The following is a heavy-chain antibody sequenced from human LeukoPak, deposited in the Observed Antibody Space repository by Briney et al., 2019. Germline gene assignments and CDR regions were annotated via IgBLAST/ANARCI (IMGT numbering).Heavy chain of an antibody. J-gene: IGHJ4*02. CDR3: ARGVYITAAQYGY. D-gene: IGHD6-13*01. Sequence: SETLSLTCTVSGASISSHYWSWIRQPPGMRLEWIGYIDYSGSTNYNPSLKSRVTISVDTSKNQFSLKLSSVTAADTAVYYCARGVYITAAQYGYWGQGTLVTVSS. CDR1: GASISSHY. CDR2: IDYSGST. V-gene: IGHV4-59*11.